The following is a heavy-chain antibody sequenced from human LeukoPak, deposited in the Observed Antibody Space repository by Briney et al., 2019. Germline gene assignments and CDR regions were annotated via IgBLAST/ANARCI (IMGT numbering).Heavy chain of an antibody. CDR2: ISYDGSNK. CDR1: GFTFSSYG. V-gene: IGHV3-30*18. CDR3: AKGPYYDFWSGYQNWFDP. Sequence: GGSLRLSCAASGFTFSSYGMHWVRQAPGKGLEWVAVISYDGSNKYYADSVKGRFTISRDNSKNTLYLQMNSLRAEDTAVYYCAKGPYYDFWSGYQNWFDPWGQGTLVTVSS. D-gene: IGHD3-3*01. J-gene: IGHJ5*02.